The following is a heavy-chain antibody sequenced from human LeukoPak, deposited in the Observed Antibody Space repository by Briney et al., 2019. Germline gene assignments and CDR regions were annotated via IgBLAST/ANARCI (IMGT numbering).Heavy chain of an antibody. CDR3: ARNLPAADY. CDR1: GSTFSSHT. V-gene: IGHV3-48*04. CDR2: ISNTGSVI. J-gene: IGHJ4*02. D-gene: IGHD2-2*01. Sequence: GGSLRLSCAASGSTFSSHTMNWVRQAPGKGLEWISYISNTGSVIYYADSAKGRFTISRDNAKNSLYLQMNSLRAEDTAVYYCARNLPAADYWGQGTLVTVSS.